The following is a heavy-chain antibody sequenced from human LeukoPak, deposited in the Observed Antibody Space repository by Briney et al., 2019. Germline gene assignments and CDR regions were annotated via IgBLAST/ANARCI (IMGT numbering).Heavy chain of an antibody. CDR3: ARVRNYDR. D-gene: IGHD3-16*01. V-gene: IGHV4-34*01. CDR2: VNHSGGT. J-gene: IGHJ4*02. CDR1: GGSFSGYY. Sequence: PSETLSLTCAVYGGSFSGYYWSWIRQTPGKGLEWIGEVNHSGGTNYNPSLKSRVTISVDKSKNQFSLKLTSVTAADTAVYYCARVRNYDRWGQGTLVTVSS.